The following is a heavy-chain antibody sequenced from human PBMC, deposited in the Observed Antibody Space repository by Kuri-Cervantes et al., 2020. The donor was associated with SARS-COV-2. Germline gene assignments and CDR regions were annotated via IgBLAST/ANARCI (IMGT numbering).Heavy chain of an antibody. Sequence: ASVKVSCKASGYTFTSYDINWVRQATGQGLEWMGWMNPNSGNTGYAQKFQGRVTMTRDTSATTAYMELRSLRSDDTAVYYCARDRLDYGDNSDNWFDTWGQGTLVTVSS. CDR2: MNPNSGNT. CDR1: GYTFTSYD. D-gene: IGHD4-23*01. J-gene: IGHJ5*02. CDR3: ARDRLDYGDNSDNWFDT. V-gene: IGHV1-8*01.